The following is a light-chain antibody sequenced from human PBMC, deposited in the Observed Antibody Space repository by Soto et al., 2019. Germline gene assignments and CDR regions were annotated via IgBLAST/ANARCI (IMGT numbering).Light chain of an antibody. CDR1: SSNIGAGYD. CDR2: GNS. Sequence: QAVVTQPPSVSGAPGQRVTISCTGSSSNIGAGYDVHWYQQLPGTAPKLLIYGNSNRPSGVPDRFSGSKSGTSASLAITGLQAEDEADYYCQYYDSSLSGYAVFGGGTQLTVL. CDR3: QYYDSSLSGYAV. V-gene: IGLV1-40*01. J-gene: IGLJ7*01.